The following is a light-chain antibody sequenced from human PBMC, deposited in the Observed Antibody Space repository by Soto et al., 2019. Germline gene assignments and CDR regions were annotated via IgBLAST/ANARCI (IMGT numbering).Light chain of an antibody. CDR3: QQYYSYPRT. CDR1: QTISSW. CDR2: KAS. J-gene: IGKJ1*01. V-gene: IGKV1-5*03. Sequence: DIHMTQSPSTLSASVGDRVTITCRASQTISSWLAWYQQKPGKAPKLLIYKASSLESGVPSRFSGSGSGTDFTLTISCLQSEDFATYYCQQYYSYPRTFGQGTKVDIK.